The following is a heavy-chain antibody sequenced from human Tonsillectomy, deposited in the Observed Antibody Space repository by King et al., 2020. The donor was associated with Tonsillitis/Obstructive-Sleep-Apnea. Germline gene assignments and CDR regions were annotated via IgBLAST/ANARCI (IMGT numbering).Heavy chain of an antibody. CDR2: IYYSGST. J-gene: IGHJ6*03. Sequence: QLQESGPGLVKPSENLSLTCTVSGGSISSSSYYWGWIRQPPGKGLEWIGSIYYSGSTYYNPSLKSRVTISVDTSKNQFSLKLSSVTAADTAVYYCARRVAARPHYYYYMDVWGKGTTVTVSS. D-gene: IGHD6-6*01. V-gene: IGHV4-39*01. CDR3: ARRVAARPHYYYYMDV. CDR1: GGSISSSSYY.